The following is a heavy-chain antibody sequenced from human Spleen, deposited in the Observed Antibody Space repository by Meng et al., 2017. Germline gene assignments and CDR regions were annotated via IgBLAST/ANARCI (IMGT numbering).Heavy chain of an antibody. D-gene: IGHD1-26*01. Sequence: HVQLQKSGPGLVSPSWTLSLTCAVSGGSISNSYWCSWVRQPPGQGLEWIGEIYHSGRTNYNPSLKSRVTISVDKSTNQFSLNLSSVTAADTAVYYCARWDRSGSYQVYWGQGTLVTVSS. V-gene: IGHV4-4*02. CDR3: ARWDRSGSYQVY. J-gene: IGHJ4*02. CDR1: GGSISNSYW. CDR2: IYHSGRT.